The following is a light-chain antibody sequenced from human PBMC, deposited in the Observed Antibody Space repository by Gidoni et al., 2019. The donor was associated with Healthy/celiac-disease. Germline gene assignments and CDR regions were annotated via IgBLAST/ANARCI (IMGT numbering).Light chain of an antibody. CDR2: AAS. CDR3: QQLNSYPNT. V-gene: IGKV1-9*01. J-gene: IGKJ5*01. Sequence: DIQLTQSPSFLSASVGDRVTITCRASQGISSYLAWYQQTPGKAPKLLIYAASTLQSGVPSRFSGSGSGTEFTLTISSLQPEDFATYYCQQLNSYPNTFGQGTRLEIK. CDR1: QGISSY.